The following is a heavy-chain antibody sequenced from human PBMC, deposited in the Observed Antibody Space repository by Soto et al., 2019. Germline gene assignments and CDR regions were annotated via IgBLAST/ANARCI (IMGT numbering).Heavy chain of an antibody. CDR1: GFTFSSYS. Sequence: EVQLVESGGGLVKPGGSLRLSCAASGFTFSSYSMNWVRQAPGKGLEWVSSISSSSSYIYYAASVKGRFTISRDNAKKSLYLQMNSLRAEDTAVYYCARVGFLEWLFLDYYYYGMDVWGQGTTVTVSS. CDR3: ARVGFLEWLFLDYYYYGMDV. D-gene: IGHD3-3*01. V-gene: IGHV3-21*01. J-gene: IGHJ6*02. CDR2: ISSSSSYI.